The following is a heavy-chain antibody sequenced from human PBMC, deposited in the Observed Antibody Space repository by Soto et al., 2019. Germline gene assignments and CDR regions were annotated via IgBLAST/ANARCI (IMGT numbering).Heavy chain of an antibody. J-gene: IGHJ4*02. D-gene: IGHD1-26*01. CDR3: AKDQKRKYSGSYQPDY. CDR1: GFTFSSYG. Sequence: GGSLRLSCAASGFTFSSYGMHWVRQAPGKGLEWVAVISYDGSNKYYADSVKGRFTISRDNSKNTLYLQMNSLRAEDTAVYYCAKDQKRKYSGSYQPDYWGQGTPVTVA. CDR2: ISYDGSNK. V-gene: IGHV3-30*18.